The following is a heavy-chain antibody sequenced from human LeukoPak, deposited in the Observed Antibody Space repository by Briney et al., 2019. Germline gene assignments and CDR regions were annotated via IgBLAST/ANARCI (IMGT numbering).Heavy chain of an antibody. D-gene: IGHD5-18*01. CDR2: ISWNSGSI. CDR1: GFTFSSYW. Sequence: PGGSLRLSCAASGFTFSSYWMSWVRQAPGKGLEWVSSISWNSGSIGYADSVKGRFTISRDNAKNSLYLQMNSLRAEDTALYYCAKGLRGYSYAFDYWGQGTLVTVSS. CDR3: AKGLRGYSYAFDY. J-gene: IGHJ4*02. V-gene: IGHV3-9*01.